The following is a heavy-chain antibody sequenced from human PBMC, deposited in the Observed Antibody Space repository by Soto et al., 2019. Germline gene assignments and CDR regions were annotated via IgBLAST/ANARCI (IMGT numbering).Heavy chain of an antibody. CDR2: INAGNGNT. J-gene: IGHJ4*02. V-gene: IGHV1-3*01. D-gene: IGHD2-15*01. CDR1: GYTFASYA. CDR3: ARDGSRSGYCSGGSCYSAPDY. Sequence: VASVKLSCKASGYTFASYAMHWVRQAPGQRLEWMGWINAGNGNTKYSQKFQGRVTITRDTSASTAYMELSSLRSEDTAVYYCARDGSRSGYCSGGSCYSAPDYWGQGTLVTVSS.